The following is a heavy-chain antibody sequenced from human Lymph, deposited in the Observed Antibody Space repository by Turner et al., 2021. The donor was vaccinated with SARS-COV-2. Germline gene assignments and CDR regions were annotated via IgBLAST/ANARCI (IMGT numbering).Heavy chain of an antibody. Sequence: EVQLVETGGGLIQPGGSLRLSCAASGIIVSRNYMNWVRQAPGKGLEWVSVIYSGGTTYYADSVKGRFTISRDNSMNTLYLQMTSLRVEDTAVYYCARDLGTYGMDVWGQGTTVTVSS. J-gene: IGHJ6*02. CDR3: ARDLGTYGMDV. CDR1: GIIVSRNY. D-gene: IGHD6-13*01. CDR2: IYSGGTT. V-gene: IGHV3-53*02.